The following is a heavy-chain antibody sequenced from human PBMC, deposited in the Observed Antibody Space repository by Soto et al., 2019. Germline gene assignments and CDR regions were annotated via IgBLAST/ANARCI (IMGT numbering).Heavy chain of an antibody. D-gene: IGHD2-21*02. CDR3: ARAYCGGDCYSRVLPFDY. CDR1: GGTFSSYA. Sequence: GASVKVSCKASGGTFSSYAISWVRQAPGQGLEWMGGIIPIFGTANYAQKFQGRVTITADESTSTAYMELSSLRSEDTAVYYCARAYCGGDCYSRVLPFDYWGQGTLVTVSS. CDR2: IIPIFGTA. J-gene: IGHJ4*02. V-gene: IGHV1-69*01.